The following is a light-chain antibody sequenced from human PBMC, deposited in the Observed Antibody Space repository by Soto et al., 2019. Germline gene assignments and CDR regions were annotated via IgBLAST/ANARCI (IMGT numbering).Light chain of an antibody. CDR1: ASTIGTNY. Sequence: QSVLTQPPSVGGAPGQKVTISCSGSASTIGTNYVSWHQHLPGPTPKLLINENDRRPSGIPDRFAGSKTGTSATLAISGLQTGDEAEYFCAPWDTSLKGVVFGGGTQLTVL. CDR2: END. CDR3: APWDTSLKGVV. V-gene: IGLV1-51*01. J-gene: IGLJ2*01.